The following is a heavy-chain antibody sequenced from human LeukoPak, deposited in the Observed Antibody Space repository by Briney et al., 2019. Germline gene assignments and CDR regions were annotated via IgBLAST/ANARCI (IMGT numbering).Heavy chain of an antibody. CDR2: INHSGST. CDR3: ASYYAIDAFDI. V-gene: IGHV4-34*01. D-gene: IGHD3-10*01. CDR1: RGSFRGYY. J-gene: IGHJ3*02. Sequence: PSETLSLTCAVYRGSFRGYYWSWIRQPPGKGLEWIGEINHSGSTNYNPSLKSRVTISVDTSKNQFSLKLSSVTAADTAVYYCASYYAIDAFDIWGQGTMVTVSS.